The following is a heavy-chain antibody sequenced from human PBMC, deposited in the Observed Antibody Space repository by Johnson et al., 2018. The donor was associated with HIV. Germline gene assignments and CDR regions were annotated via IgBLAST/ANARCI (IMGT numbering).Heavy chain of an antibody. CDR2: SNSDGSST. CDR3: ARGPGGFGAFDI. D-gene: IGHD2-8*02. Sequence: VQLVESGGGLVQPGGSLRLSCAASGFIFSSSWIHWVRQAPGKGLVWVSRSNSDGSSTYYADSVKGRFTISRDNSKNTLYLQMNSLRAEDTAVYYCARGPGGFGAFDIWGQGTMVTVSS. V-gene: IGHV3-74*01. CDR1: GFIFSSSW. J-gene: IGHJ3*02.